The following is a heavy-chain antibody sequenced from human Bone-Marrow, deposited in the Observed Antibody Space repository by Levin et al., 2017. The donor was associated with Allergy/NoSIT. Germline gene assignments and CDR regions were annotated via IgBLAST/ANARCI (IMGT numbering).Heavy chain of an antibody. V-gene: IGHV3-23*01. D-gene: IGHD2-15*01. CDR3: AKPLSGYCSDASCSDWAIDS. J-gene: IGHJ4*02. Sequence: GESLKISCTASGFTFSGYALSWVRQAPGQGPEWLAAISGTGTHTRYADSVEGRLTISRDNSRNTVYLQMNSLRAADSALYYCAKPLSGYCSDASCSDWAIDSWGRGTLVTVSS. CDR1: GFTFSGYA. CDR2: ISGTGTHT.